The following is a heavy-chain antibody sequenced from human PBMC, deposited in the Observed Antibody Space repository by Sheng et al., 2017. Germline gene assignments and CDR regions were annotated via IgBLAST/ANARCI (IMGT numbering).Heavy chain of an antibody. V-gene: IGHV3-7*01. CDR1: GFKFSSYW. D-gene: IGHD1-26*01. CDR2: IKEDGSEK. Sequence: EVQLVESGGGLVQPGGSLRLSCAASGFKFSSYWMSWVRQTPGKGLEWVANIKEDGSEKYYVDSVKGRFTISRDNAKNSLYLQINSLRAEDTDVYYCARDVVGAAHSYFDYVGRDAGHRLL. J-gene: IGHJ4*03. CDR3: ARDVVGAAHSYFDY.